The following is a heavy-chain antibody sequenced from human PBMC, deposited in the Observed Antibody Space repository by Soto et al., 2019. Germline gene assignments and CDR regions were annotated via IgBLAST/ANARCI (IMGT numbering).Heavy chain of an antibody. CDR3: ARDRGGITVSAKPLGEWFDP. J-gene: IGHJ5*02. CDR1: GVSLDNFF. D-gene: IGHD3-16*01. CDR2: VSQGGTESYMTEGETT. V-gene: IGHV4-59*01. Sequence: QVQLQESGPGLLRPSETLSLTCTVSGVSLDNFFWSWIRQPPGKGLDGIGYVSQGGTESYMTEGETTGYNPPLDSRATISLDLPKNQFALTLTSVTAADTAVYYCARDRGGITVSAKPLGEWFDPWGQGTLVTVSS.